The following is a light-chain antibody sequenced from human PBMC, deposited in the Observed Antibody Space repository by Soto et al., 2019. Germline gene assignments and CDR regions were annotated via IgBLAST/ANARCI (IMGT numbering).Light chain of an antibody. J-gene: IGKJ5*01. Sequence: DIQLTQSPSSVSASVGDRVTITCRASEDIKSWLAWYQQTPGKAPKLLIYGASSLHGGVPSRFSGSGSGTDFTLTISSLQPEDFASYYWQQAHRLPITFGQGTRLEIK. V-gene: IGKV1-12*01. CDR1: EDIKSW. CDR2: GAS. CDR3: QQAHRLPIT.